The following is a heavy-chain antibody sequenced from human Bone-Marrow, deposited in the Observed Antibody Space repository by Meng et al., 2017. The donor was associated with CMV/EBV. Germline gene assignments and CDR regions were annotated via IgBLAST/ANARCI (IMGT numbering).Heavy chain of an antibody. J-gene: IGHJ6*02. CDR1: GFTFSSYW. Sequence: GESLKISCAASGFTFSSYWMSWVRQAPGKGLEWVSVIYSGGSTYYADSVKGRFTISRDNSKNTLYLQMNSLRAEDTAVYYCARDATEYGMDVWGQGTTVTVSS. V-gene: IGHV3-53*01. CDR2: IYSGGST. D-gene: IGHD1-14*01. CDR3: ARDATEYGMDV.